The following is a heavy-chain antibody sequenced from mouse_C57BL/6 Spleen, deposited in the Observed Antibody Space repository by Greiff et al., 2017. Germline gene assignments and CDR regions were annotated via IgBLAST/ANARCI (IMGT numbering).Heavy chain of an antibody. D-gene: IGHD2-4*01. CDR2: ILPGGGST. V-gene: IGHV1-9*01. CDR1: GYTFTGYW. CDR3: ARRGLRRPNYYAMDY. J-gene: IGHJ4*01. Sequence: QVQLQQSGAELMKPGASVKLSCKATGYTFTGYWIEWVKQRPGHGLEWIGEILPGGGSTNYNEKFKGKATFTADTSSNTAYMQLSSLTTEDSAIYYCARRGLRRPNYYAMDYWGQGTSVTVSS.